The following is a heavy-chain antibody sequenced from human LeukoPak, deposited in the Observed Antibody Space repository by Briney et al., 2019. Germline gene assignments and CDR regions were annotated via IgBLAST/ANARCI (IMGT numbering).Heavy chain of an antibody. Sequence: GESLKISCKGSGYSFTSYWIGWVRQMPGEGLEWMGIIYPGDSDTRYSPSFQGQVTISADKSISTAYLQWSSLKASDTAMYYCARLPYYDFWSGYYYFDYWGQGTLVTVSS. CDR3: ARLPYYDFWSGYYYFDY. CDR1: GYSFTSYW. J-gene: IGHJ4*02. CDR2: IYPGDSDT. V-gene: IGHV5-51*01. D-gene: IGHD3-3*01.